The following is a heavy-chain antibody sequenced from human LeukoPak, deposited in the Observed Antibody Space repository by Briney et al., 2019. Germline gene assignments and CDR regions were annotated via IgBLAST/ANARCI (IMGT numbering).Heavy chain of an antibody. Sequence: SETLSLTRTVSGGSISSYYWSWIRQPPGKGLEWIGYIYYSGSTNYNPSLKSRVTISVDTSKNQFSLKLSSVTAADTAVYYRARVHYDFWSGPIDAFDIWGQGTMVTVSS. CDR2: IYYSGST. D-gene: IGHD3-3*01. J-gene: IGHJ3*02. CDR3: ARVHYDFWSGPIDAFDI. CDR1: GGSISSYY. V-gene: IGHV4-59*01.